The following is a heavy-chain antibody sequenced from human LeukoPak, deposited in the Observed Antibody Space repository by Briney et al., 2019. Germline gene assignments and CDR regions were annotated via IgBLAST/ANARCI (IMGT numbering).Heavy chain of an antibody. CDR1: GYTFTGYY. CDR3: ARDFLPLQAAAEYYFDY. J-gene: IGHJ4*02. D-gene: IGHD6-13*01. Sequence: ASVKVSCKASGYTFTGYYMHWVRQAPGQGLEWMGWINPNSGGTNYAQKFQGRVTMTRDTSISTAYMELSRLRSDDTAVYYCARDFLPLQAAAEYYFDYWGQGTLVTVSS. V-gene: IGHV1-2*02. CDR2: INPNSGGT.